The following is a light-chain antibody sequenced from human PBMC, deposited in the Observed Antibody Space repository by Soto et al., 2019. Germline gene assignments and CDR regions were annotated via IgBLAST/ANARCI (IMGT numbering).Light chain of an antibody. CDR1: QSISSW. Sequence: DIQVTQSPSTLSASVGDRVTITCRASQSISSWLAWYQQKPGKAPKILISGASSLESGVPSRFSGSGSGTDFTLTISSLQPEDFATYYCQKSYTTPRTFGQGTKVDIK. J-gene: IGKJ1*01. V-gene: IGKV1-39*01. CDR2: GAS. CDR3: QKSYTTPRT.